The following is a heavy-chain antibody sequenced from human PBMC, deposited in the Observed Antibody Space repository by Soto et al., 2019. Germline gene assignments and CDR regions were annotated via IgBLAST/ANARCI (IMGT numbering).Heavy chain of an antibody. CDR3: AKDQNGGSGWYDYYYYGMDV. Sequence: HPGGSLRLSCAASGFTFSSYAMSWVRQAPGKGLEWVSASSGSGGSTYYADSVKGRLTSCRDNSKNTLYLQMNSLRAEDTAVSYCAKDQNGGSGWYDYYYYGMDVWGQGTTVTVSS. J-gene: IGHJ6*02. V-gene: IGHV3-23*01. CDR1: GFTFSSYA. CDR2: SSGSGGST. D-gene: IGHD6-19*01.